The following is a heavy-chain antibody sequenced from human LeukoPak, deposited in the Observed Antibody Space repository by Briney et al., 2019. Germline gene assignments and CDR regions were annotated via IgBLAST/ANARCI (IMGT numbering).Heavy chain of an antibody. J-gene: IGHJ4*02. V-gene: IGHV1-69*01. Sequence: SVKVSCKASGGTFSSYAISWVRQAPGQGLEWMGGIIPIFGTANYAQKFQGRVTITADESTSTAYMELSSLRSEDTAVYYCAREGRIVGATTGFDYWGQGTLVTVSS. CDR1: GGTFSSYA. CDR2: IIPIFGTA. D-gene: IGHD1-26*01. CDR3: AREGRIVGATTGFDY.